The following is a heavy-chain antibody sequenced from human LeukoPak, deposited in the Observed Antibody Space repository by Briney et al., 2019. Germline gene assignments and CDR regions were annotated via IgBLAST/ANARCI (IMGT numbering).Heavy chain of an antibody. J-gene: IGHJ4*02. Sequence: GGSLRLSCAASGFTFSSYGMHWVRQAPGKGLEWVAVISYDGSNKYYADSVKGRFTISRDNSKNTLYLQMNSLRADDTAIYYCARVIRYGSGNYYYFDYWGQGTLVTVSS. V-gene: IGHV3-30*03. CDR1: GFTFSSYG. CDR3: ARVIRYGSGNYYYFDY. CDR2: ISYDGSNK. D-gene: IGHD3-10*01.